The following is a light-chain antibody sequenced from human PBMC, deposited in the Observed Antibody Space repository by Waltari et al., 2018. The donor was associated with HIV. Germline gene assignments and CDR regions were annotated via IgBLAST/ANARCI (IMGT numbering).Light chain of an antibody. Sequence: QSALTQPASVSGSPGQSITISCTGTSSDVGGYNYVSWYQQHPGKAPKLMIYEVSNRPSGVSNRFAGSKSGSTASLTISGLQADDEADYYCSSYTSSSTLYYVFGTGTKVTVL. J-gene: IGLJ1*01. CDR2: EVS. CDR1: SSDVGGYNY. V-gene: IGLV2-14*01. CDR3: SSYTSSSTLYYV.